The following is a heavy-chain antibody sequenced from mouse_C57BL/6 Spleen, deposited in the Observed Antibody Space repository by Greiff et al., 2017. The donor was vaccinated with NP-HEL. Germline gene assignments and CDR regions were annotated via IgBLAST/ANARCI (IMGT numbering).Heavy chain of an antibody. V-gene: IGHV1-52*01. D-gene: IGHD4-1*02. CDR1: GYTFTSYW. J-gene: IGHJ4*01. CDR2: IDPSDSET. Sequence: QVQLQQPGAELVRPGSSVKLSCKASGYTFTSYWMHWVKQRPIQGLEWIGNIDPSDSETHYNQKFKDKATLTVDKSSSTAYMTLSSLTSEDSAVYYCERSTVAMDDWGQGTSVTVSS. CDR3: ERSTVAMDD.